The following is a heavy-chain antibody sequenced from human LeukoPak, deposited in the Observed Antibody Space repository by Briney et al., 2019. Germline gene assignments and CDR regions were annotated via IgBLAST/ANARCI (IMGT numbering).Heavy chain of an antibody. CDR3: ARSISSRIAVAGTYFDY. J-gene: IGHJ4*02. Sequence: PSETLCLTSTVPDGAVSGNYWSWGGQPPGKGLEWIGYIYYSGSTNYNPSLKSRVTISVDTSKNQFSLKLSSVTAADTAVYYCARSISSRIAVAGTYFDYWGQGTLVTVSS. CDR2: IYYSGST. CDR1: DGAVSGNY. V-gene: IGHV4-59*02. D-gene: IGHD6-19*01.